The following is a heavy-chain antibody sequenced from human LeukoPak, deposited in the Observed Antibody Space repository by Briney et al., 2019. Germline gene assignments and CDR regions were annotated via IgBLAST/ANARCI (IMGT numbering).Heavy chain of an antibody. CDR1: GGSISSSYW. V-gene: IGHV4-4*02. Sequence: SETLSLTCAVSGGSISSSYWWSGVRQPPGKGLEWIGEIYHDGSTNYTPSLKSRVTMSLDKSDNHFSLKLTSVTAADTAVYYCARAERGVCGGDCYDFDYWGQGTLVSVSS. CDR3: ARAERGVCGGDCYDFDY. J-gene: IGHJ4*02. D-gene: IGHD2-21*02. CDR2: IYHDGST.